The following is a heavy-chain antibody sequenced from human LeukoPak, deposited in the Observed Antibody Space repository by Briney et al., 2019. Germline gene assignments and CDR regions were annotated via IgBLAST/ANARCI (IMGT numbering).Heavy chain of an antibody. D-gene: IGHD2-15*01. V-gene: IGHV3-23*01. J-gene: IGHJ5*02. Sequence: GGSLRLSCAASGFTFREYSMSWVRQAPGKGLEWVSNIRANGGDTYYTDSVKGRFTISRDNSKNTLYLEMNSLRAEDTAVCYCAKGGYTTWFDPWGQGTLVTVSS. CDR1: GFTFREYS. CDR3: AKGGYTTWFDP. CDR2: IRANGGDT.